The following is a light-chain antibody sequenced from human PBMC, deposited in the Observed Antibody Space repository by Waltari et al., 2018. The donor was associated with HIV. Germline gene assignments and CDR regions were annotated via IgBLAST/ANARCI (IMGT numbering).Light chain of an antibody. CDR3: QQTDSTPPIS. Sequence: DIQMPQSPSSLSASVGDRVTITCRASQTINNYLNWYQQKPGKAPKLLIYSVSTLHTGVPSRFSGSGSGTFFTLTISNLQPEDLATYYCQQTDSTPPISCGQGTRLEIK. V-gene: IGKV1-39*01. CDR2: SVS. J-gene: IGKJ5*01. CDR1: QTINNY.